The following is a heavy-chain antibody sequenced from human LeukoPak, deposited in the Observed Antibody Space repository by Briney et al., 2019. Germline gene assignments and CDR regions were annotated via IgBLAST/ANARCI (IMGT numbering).Heavy chain of an antibody. D-gene: IGHD6-13*01. V-gene: IGHV4-34*01. CDR3: ARGRSKYSSSWYRLGDYYMDV. Sequence: TSETLSLTCAVYGGSFSGYYWSWIRQPPGKGLEWIGEINHSGSTNYNPSLKSRVTISVDTSKNQFSLKLSSVTAADTAVYYCARGRSKYSSSWYRLGDYYMDVWGKGTTVTVSS. CDR2: INHSGST. CDR1: GGSFSGYY. J-gene: IGHJ6*03.